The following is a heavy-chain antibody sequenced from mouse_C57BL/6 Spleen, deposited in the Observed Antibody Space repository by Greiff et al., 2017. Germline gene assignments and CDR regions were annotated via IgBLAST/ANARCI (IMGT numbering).Heavy chain of an antibody. D-gene: IGHD3-2*02. CDR2: IDPSDSYT. Sequence: QVQLQQPGAELVMPGASVKLSCKASGYTFTSYWMHWVKQRPGQGLEWIGEIDPSDSYTNYNQKFKGKSTLTVDKSSSTAYMQLSSLTSEDSAVYYCARTSSGPREYFDYWGQGTTLTVSS. CDR3: ARTSSGPREYFDY. J-gene: IGHJ2*01. V-gene: IGHV1-69*01. CDR1: GYTFTSYW.